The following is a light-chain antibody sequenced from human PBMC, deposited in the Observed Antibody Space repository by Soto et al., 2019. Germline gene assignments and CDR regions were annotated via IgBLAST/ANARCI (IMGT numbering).Light chain of an antibody. CDR1: QSVSSN. J-gene: IGKJ2*01. CDR2: GAS. V-gene: IGKV3-15*01. Sequence: EIVMTQSPATLSVSPGERATLSCRASQSVSSNLAWYQQKPGQAPRLLLYGASTRATGIPARFSGSGSGTEFTLTISSLQSEDFAVYYCQQYNNCPQTFGQGTKLEIK. CDR3: QQYNNCPQT.